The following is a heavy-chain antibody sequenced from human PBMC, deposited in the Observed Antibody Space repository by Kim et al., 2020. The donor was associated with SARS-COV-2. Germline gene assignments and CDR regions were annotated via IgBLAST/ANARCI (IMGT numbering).Heavy chain of an antibody. CDR1: GVSMRTGNHF. CDR2: IYSSDST. CDR3: ARGAYFNYGMDI. Sequence: SETLSLTCNVSGVSMRTGNHFWGWVRQPPGKGLDWIGYIYSSDSTYYNPSLKSRFTISLDTSRNQFSLRPTSVTATDTSVYSCARGAYFNYGMDIWGQWT. J-gene: IGHJ6*02. V-gene: IGHV4-30-4*01.